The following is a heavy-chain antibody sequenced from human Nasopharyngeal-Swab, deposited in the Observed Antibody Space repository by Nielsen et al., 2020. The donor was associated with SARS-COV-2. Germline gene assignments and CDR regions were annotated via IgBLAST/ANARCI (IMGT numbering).Heavy chain of an antibody. V-gene: IGHV3-23*01. CDR3: AKDFRHNYEYWSGYFAN. CDR2: ISGSGHRT. J-gene: IGHJ4*02. Sequence: GESLKISCVASGFTFSSCAMTWVRQAPGKGLQWLSTISGSGHRTYYADSVKGRFTISRDNSQNTLYLQMNSLRAEDTAVYYCAKDFRHNYEYWSGYFANWGQGTLVTVSS. CDR1: GFTFSSCA. D-gene: IGHD3-3*01.